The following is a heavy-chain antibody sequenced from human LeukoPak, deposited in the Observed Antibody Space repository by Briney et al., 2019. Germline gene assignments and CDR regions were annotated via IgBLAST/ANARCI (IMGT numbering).Heavy chain of an antibody. CDR1: GFTVSSNY. Sequence: QPGGSLRLSCAASGFTVSSNYMSWVRQAQGKGLEWVSVIYSGGSTYYADSVKGRFTISRHNSKNTLYLQMNSLRAEDTAVYYCARSPPTYSPSWYYFDYWGQGTLVTVSS. D-gene: IGHD6-13*01. CDR3: ARSPPTYSPSWYYFDY. J-gene: IGHJ4*02. CDR2: IYSGGST. V-gene: IGHV3-53*04.